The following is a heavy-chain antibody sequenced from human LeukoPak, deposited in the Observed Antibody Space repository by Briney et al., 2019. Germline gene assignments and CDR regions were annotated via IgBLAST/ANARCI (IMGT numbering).Heavy chain of an antibody. CDR2: INPNSGGT. J-gene: IGHJ4*02. CDR1: GHTFTGYY. D-gene: IGHD4-11*01. CDR3: ARVAGTLFNYHFDY. Sequence: ASVKVSCKASGHTFTGYYMHWVRQAPGQGLEWMGWINPNSGGTNYAQKFQGRVTMTRDTSISTAYMELSRLRSDDTAVYYCARVAGTLFNYHFDYWGQGTLVTVSS. V-gene: IGHV1-2*02.